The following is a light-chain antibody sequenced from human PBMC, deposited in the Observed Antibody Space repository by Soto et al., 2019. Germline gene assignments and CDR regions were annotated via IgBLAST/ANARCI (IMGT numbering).Light chain of an antibody. CDR3: QQYDYWPET. CDR1: PSVRTN. Sequence: EVMMTQFPDTVPVTAGATVTLSFGASPSVRTNLAWYQQTSCQAPILLIHYASTRARDIPARFSGSGSGTNFTLAISTLQSEDFADYYCQQYDYWPETFGHGTKVVIK. V-gene: IGKV3D-15*01. J-gene: IGKJ1*01. CDR2: YAS.